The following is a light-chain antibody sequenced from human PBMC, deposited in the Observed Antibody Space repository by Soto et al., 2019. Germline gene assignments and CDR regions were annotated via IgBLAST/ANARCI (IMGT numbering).Light chain of an antibody. Sequence: EIVMTQTPLSAPVTLGQSASISCRSSQSLVHSDRNTYLSWFHQRPGHPPRLLIYKVSNRFSGVPDRFGGSGSGTYFTLKIDRVEADDVGLYYCMQLSHFPWTFCQGTKVEV. V-gene: IGKV2-24*01. CDR3: MQLSHFPWT. J-gene: IGKJ1*01. CDR1: QSLVHSDRNTY. CDR2: KVS.